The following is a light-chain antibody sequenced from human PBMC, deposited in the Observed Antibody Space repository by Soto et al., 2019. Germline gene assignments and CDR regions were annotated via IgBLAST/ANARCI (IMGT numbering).Light chain of an antibody. CDR2: DVS. V-gene: IGLV2-14*01. J-gene: IGLJ2*01. Sequence: QTVVTQPASVSGSPGQSITISCTGTSSDVGGYNSVSWYQQHPGKAPQLMIFDVSNRPSGVSNRFSGSKSGNTASLTISGLQAEDEADYYCSSYTSSSTHVVFGGGTKLTVL. CDR1: SSDVGGYNS. CDR3: SSYTSSSTHVV.